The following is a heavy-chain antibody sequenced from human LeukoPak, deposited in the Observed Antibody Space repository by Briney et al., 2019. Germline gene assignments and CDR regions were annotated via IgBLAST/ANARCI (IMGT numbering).Heavy chain of an antibody. D-gene: IGHD3-3*01. CDR2: IYYSGST. CDR1: GGSISSYY. Sequence: SETLSLTCTVSGGSISSYYWSWIRQPPGKGLEWIGYIYYSGSTYYNPSLKSRVTISVDTSKNQFSLKLSSVTAADTAVYYCARQATIFGVVHFDYWGQGTLVTVSS. J-gene: IGHJ4*02. CDR3: ARQATIFGVVHFDY. V-gene: IGHV4-59*04.